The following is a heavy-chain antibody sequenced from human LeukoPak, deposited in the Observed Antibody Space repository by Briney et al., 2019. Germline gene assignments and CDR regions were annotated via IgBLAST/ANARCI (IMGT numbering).Heavy chain of an antibody. D-gene: IGHD2-21*02. CDR3: MVTAIEDFDY. V-gene: IGHV3-30-3*01. CDR1: GFTFSSYA. Sequence: GGSLRLSCAASGFTFSSYAMHWVRQARGRGLEWVAVISYDGSNKYYADSVKGRFTISRDNSKNTLYLQMSSLRAEDTAVYYCMVTAIEDFDYWGQGTLVTVSS. J-gene: IGHJ4*02. CDR2: ISYDGSNK.